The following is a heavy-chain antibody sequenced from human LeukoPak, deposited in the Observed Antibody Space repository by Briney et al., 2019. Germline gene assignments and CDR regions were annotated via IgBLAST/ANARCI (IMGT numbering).Heavy chain of an antibody. CDR2: IYYSGCT. V-gene: IGHV4-59*01. CDR1: GGSISSYY. D-gene: IGHD2-2*01. Sequence: SETLSLTCTVSGGSISSYYWSWIRQPPGKGREWVGYIYYSGCTNYNPSLTSRLTCSVDTSKNQFSLKLSSVTAADTAVYYCASEYCSSTSCYFDSWSQGTLVTVSS. J-gene: IGHJ4*02. CDR3: ASEYCSSTSCYFDS.